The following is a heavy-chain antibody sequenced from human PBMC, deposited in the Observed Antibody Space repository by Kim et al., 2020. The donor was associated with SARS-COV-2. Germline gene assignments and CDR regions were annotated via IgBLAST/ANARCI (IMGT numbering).Heavy chain of an antibody. Sequence: SETLSLTCAVYGESFSGYQWSWIRLPPGKGLEWIGQINHSGSINQNPSLKSRVTISTYTSKNQFSLKLTSVTAADTGLYYCAGGRAGVVPSPVLGLGPYYEYFFMDVWGRGTTVIVSS. CDR3: AGGRAGVVPSPVLGLGPYYEYFFMDV. CDR1: GESFSGYQ. CDR2: INHSGSI. D-gene: IGHD3-16*01. V-gene: IGHV4-34*01. J-gene: IGHJ6*02.